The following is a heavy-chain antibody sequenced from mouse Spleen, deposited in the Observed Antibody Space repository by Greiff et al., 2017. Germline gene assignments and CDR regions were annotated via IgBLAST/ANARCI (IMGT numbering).Heavy chain of an antibody. V-gene: IGHV1-77*01. CDR2: IYPGSGST. Sequence: VQLVESGPELVKPGASVKMSCKASGYTFTDYVISWVKQRTGQGLEWIGEIYPGSGSTYYNEKFKGKATLTADKSSNTAYMQLSSLTSEDSAVYFCASGAFETGFDYWGQGTTLTVSS. J-gene: IGHJ2*01. D-gene: IGHD4-1*01. CDR3: ASGAFETGFDY. CDR1: GYTFTDYV.